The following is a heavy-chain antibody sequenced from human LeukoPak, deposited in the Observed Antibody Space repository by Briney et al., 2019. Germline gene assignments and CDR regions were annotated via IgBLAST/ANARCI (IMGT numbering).Heavy chain of an antibody. CDR3: ARDRGGRRWLQFGNWFDP. D-gene: IGHD5-24*01. J-gene: IGHJ5*02. V-gene: IGHV4-4*07. Sequence: PSETLSLTCTVSGGSISSYYWSWIRQPAGKGLEWIGRIYTSGSTNYNPSLKSRVTMSVDTSKNQFSLKLSSVTAADTAVYYCARDRGGRRWLQFGNWFDPWGQGTLVTVSS. CDR1: GGSISSYY. CDR2: IYTSGST.